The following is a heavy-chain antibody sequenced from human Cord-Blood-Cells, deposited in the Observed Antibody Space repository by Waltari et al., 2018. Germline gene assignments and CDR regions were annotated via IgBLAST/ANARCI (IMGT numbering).Heavy chain of an antibody. CDR2: IYYSGST. Sequence: QLQLQESGPGLVQPSETLSLTCTVSGGSISSSSYYWGWIRQPPGKGLEWIGSIYYSGSTYYNPSLKSRVTISVDTSKNQFSLKLSSVTAADTAVYYCARISGSGWYFDYWGQGTLVTVSS. V-gene: IGHV4-39*01. D-gene: IGHD6-19*01. CDR1: GGSISSSSYY. J-gene: IGHJ4*02. CDR3: ARISGSGWYFDY.